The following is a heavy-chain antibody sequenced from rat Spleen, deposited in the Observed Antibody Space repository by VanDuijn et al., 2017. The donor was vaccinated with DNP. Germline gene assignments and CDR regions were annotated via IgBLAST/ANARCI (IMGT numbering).Heavy chain of an antibody. CDR2: IGYDGGST. J-gene: IGHJ2*01. V-gene: IGHV5-22*01. CDR3: ARHVLPLRVWDY. Sequence: EVQLVESGGGVVQPGRPLKLSCAASGFSFSDYYMAWVRQAPTKGLEWVAYIGYDGGSTYHGNSVKGRFTNSRDNAKSTLYLQMNSLRSEDMATYYCARHVLPLRVWDYWGQGVMVTVSS. D-gene: IGHD1-4*01. CDR1: GFSFSDYY.